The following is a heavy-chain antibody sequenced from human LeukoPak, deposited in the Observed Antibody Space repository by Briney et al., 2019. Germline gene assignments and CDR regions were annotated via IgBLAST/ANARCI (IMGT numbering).Heavy chain of an antibody. J-gene: IGHJ4*02. V-gene: IGHV1-46*01. Sequence: ASVKVSCKASGHTFTSYYMHWVRQAPGQGLEWMGIINPSGGSTSYAQKFQGRVTMTRDTSTSTVYMELSSLRSEDTAVYYCARGCGGDCYATNFDYWGQGTLVTVSS. CDR2: INPSGGST. CDR3: ARGCGGDCYATNFDY. D-gene: IGHD2-21*02. CDR1: GHTFTSYY.